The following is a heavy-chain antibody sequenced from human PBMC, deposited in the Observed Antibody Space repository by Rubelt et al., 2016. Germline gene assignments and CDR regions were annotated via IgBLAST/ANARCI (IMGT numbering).Heavy chain of an antibody. D-gene: IGHD6-19*01. Sequence: QITLKESGPTLVKPTQTLTLTCTFSGFSLSRGVGVVWIRQPPGRALEWLALIYWDDDRRYSPSLRSSLTITKDTSRNQVVLTLTNVDPVDTATYYRAHNDYASGWNLFAYWGQGALVTVSP. CDR1: GFSLSRGVG. CDR3: AHNDYASGWNLFAY. CDR2: IYWDDDR. V-gene: IGHV2-5*02. J-gene: IGHJ4*02.